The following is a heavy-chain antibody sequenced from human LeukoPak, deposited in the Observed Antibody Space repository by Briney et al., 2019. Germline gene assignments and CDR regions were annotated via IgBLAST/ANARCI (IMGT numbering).Heavy chain of an antibody. CDR3: AKSRRDGYNLDY. V-gene: IGHV3-23*01. D-gene: IGHD5-24*01. CDR2: ISGSGGST. Sequence: GGSLGLSCAASGFTFSSYAMSWVRQAPGKGLEWVSAISGSGGSTYYADSVKGRFTISRDNSKNTLYLQMNSLRAEDTAVYYCAKSRRDGYNLDYWGQGTLVTVSS. CDR1: GFTFSSYA. J-gene: IGHJ4*02.